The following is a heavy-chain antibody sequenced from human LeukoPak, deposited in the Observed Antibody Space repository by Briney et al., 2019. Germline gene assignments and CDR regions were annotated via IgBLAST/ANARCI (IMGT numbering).Heavy chain of an antibody. CDR1: GFTFSNAW. J-gene: IGHJ3*02. D-gene: IGHD3-9*01. Sequence: PGGSLRLSCAASGFTFSNAWMSWVRQASGKGLEWVGRIKRKTDGGTSDYAAPVAGRFTISRDDSKNTLYLQMNGLKTEDTAVYYCTTDSDILTGYYRGAFDIWGQGTMVTVSP. CDR2: IKRKTDGGTS. V-gene: IGHV3-15*01. CDR3: TTDSDILTGYYRGAFDI.